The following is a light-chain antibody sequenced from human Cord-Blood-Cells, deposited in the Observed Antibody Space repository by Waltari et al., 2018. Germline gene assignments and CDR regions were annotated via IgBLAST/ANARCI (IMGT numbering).Light chain of an antibody. CDR2: DVS. Sequence: CTGTSSDVGGYNYVSWYQQHPGKAPKLMIYDVSNRPSGVSNRFSGSNSGNTASLTISGLQAEDEADYYCSAYTSSNTLVFGGGTKLTVL. CDR1: SSDVGGYNY. V-gene: IGLV2-14*04. CDR3: SAYTSSNTLV. J-gene: IGLJ2*01.